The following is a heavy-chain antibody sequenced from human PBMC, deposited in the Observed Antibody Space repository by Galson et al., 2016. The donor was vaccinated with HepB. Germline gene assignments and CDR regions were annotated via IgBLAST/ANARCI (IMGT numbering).Heavy chain of an antibody. CDR3: ARTTWFGIDH. Sequence: PALVKPTQTLTLTCTISGFSLTTTGVTVGWIRQPPGKALEWLALIYWYDDERYSPSLKTRLTVTKDTSKNQVVLIMTDMDPVDTATYYCARTTWFGIDHWGQGTLVTVSS. V-gene: IGHV2-5*01. J-gene: IGHJ4*02. CDR1: GFSLTTTGVT. D-gene: IGHD3-10*01. CDR2: IYWYDDE.